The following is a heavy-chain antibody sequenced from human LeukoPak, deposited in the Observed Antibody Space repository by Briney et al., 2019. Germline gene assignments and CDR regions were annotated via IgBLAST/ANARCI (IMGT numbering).Heavy chain of an antibody. Sequence: ASVKVSCKASGYTFTSYYMHWVRQAPAQGLEWMGIINPSGGSTSYAQKFQGRVTMTRDTSTSTVYMELSSLRSEDTAVYYCARDRVVVVVAATGESIDAFDIWGQGTMVTVSS. CDR2: INPSGGST. J-gene: IGHJ3*02. CDR1: GYTFTSYY. CDR3: ARDRVVVVVAATGESIDAFDI. V-gene: IGHV1-46*01. D-gene: IGHD2-15*01.